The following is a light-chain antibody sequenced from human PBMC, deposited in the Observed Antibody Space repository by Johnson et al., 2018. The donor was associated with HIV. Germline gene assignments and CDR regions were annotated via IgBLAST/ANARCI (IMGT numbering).Light chain of an antibody. CDR1: TSNIGNNY. V-gene: IGLV1-51*02. CDR3: GTWDSSLSAV. CDR2: ENN. J-gene: IGLJ1*01. Sequence: QSVLTQPPSVSAAPGQKVTISCSGSTSNIGNNYVSWYQHLPGTAPKLLICENNKRPSGIPDRFSGSKSGTSATLGITGLQTGDEADYYCGTWDSSLSAVFGTGTKVTVL.